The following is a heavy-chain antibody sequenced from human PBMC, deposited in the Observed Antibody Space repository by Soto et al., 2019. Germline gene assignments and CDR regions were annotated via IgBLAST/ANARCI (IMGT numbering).Heavy chain of an antibody. CDR3: AKSVWFGGEYYLDY. D-gene: IGHD2-21*01. V-gene: IGHV1-24*01. J-gene: IGHJ4*02. CDR1: GYTLTELS. CDR2: FDPEDGET. Sequence: ASVKVSCKVSGYTLTELSMHWVRQAPGKGLEWMGGFDPEDGETIYAQKFQGRVTMTEDTSTDTAYMELGSLRSEDTAVYYCAKSVWFGGEYYLDYWGQGALVTVSS.